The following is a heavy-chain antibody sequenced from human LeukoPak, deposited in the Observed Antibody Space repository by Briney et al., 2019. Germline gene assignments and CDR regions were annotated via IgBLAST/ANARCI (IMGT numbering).Heavy chain of an antibody. J-gene: IGHJ5*02. CDR2: IYYSGST. D-gene: IGHD3-3*01. CDR3: ARHLPTIFGVVPREFDP. Sequence: SETLSLTCTVSGGSISSSSYYWGWIRQPPGKGLEWIGSIYYSGSTYYNPSLKSRVTISVDTSKNQFSLKLSSVTVADTAVYYCARHLPTIFGVVPREFDPWGQGTLVTVSS. CDR1: GGSISSSSYY. V-gene: IGHV4-39*01.